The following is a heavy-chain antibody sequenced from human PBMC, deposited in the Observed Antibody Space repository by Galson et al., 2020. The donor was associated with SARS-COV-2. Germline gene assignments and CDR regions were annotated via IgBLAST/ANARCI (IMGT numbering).Heavy chain of an antibody. D-gene: IGHD6-13*01. CDR1: GGSISSYY. CDR3: ARESNAAGAFDY. V-gene: IGHV4-59*01. J-gene: IGHJ4*02. CDR2: IYYSGST. Sequence: PSETLSLTCTVSGGSISSYYWSWIRQPPGKGLEWIGYIYYSGSTNYNPSLKSRVTISVDTSKNQFSLKLSSVTAADTAVYYCARESNAAGAFDYWGQGTLVTVSS.